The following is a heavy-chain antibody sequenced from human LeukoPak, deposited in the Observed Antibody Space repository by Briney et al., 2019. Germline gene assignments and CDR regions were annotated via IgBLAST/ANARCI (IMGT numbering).Heavy chain of an antibody. J-gene: IGHJ4*02. Sequence: GGSLRLSCEASGFTFSSHSINWVRQAPGRGLEWVAVISSDGNSKHYGDSVRCRFTISSDNSQNTLWLQMSSLRAEDTALYYCARERADAIGAFDSWGQGTLVTVSS. CDR1: GFTFSSHS. CDR3: ARERADAIGAFDS. V-gene: IGHV3-30*04. CDR2: ISSDGNSK. D-gene: IGHD2-8*01.